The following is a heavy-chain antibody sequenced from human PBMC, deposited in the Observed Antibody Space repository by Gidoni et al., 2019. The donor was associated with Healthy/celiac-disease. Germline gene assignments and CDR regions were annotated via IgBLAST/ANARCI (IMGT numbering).Heavy chain of an antibody. CDR2: IGYGGSNK. V-gene: IGHV3-33*01. CDR1: GFTFSSDG. Sequence: QVQLVESGGGVVQPGRSLRLSCPASGFTFSSDGMRWVREAQGKGLEWVAVIGYGGSNKYYADSVKGRFTISRDNSKNTLYLQMNSLRAEDTAVYYCAREVEQWLGYWGQGTLVTVSS. CDR3: AREVEQWLGY. J-gene: IGHJ4*02. D-gene: IGHD6-19*01.